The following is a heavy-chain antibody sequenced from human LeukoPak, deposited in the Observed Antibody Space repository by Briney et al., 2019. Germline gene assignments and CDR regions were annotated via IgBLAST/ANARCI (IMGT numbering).Heavy chain of an antibody. V-gene: IGHV1-69*13. D-gene: IGHD3-22*01. CDR3: ARVGGVVVVITPEYGDGSWFDP. CDR1: GGTFSSYA. Sequence: EASVKVSCKASGGTFSSYAISWVRQAPGQGLEWMGGIIPIFGTANYAQKFQGRVTITADESTSTAYMELSSLRSEDTAVYYCARVGGVVVVITPEYGDGSWFDPWGQGTLVTVSS. CDR2: IIPIFGTA. J-gene: IGHJ5*02.